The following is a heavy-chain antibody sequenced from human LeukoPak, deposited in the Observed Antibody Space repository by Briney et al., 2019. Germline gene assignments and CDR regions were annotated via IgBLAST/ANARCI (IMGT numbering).Heavy chain of an antibody. CDR1: GFTFSSYW. J-gene: IGHJ6*03. Sequence: QPGGSLRLSCAASGFTFSSYWMHWVRQAPGKGLVWVSRINTDGSSTSYADSVKGRFTISRDNAKNTLYLQMNSLRAEDTAVYYCARRDIVVVPAAHYYYYYYMDVWGKGTTVTVSS. CDR2: INTDGSST. CDR3: ARRDIVVVPAAHYYYYYYMDV. D-gene: IGHD2-2*01. V-gene: IGHV3-74*01.